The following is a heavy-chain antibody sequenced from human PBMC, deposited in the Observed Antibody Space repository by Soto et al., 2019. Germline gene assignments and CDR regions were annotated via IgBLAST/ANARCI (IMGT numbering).Heavy chain of an antibody. CDR1: GFTFSSYW. V-gene: IGHV3-74*01. CDR2: INSDGSST. CDR3: ARSDSGYDYYYGMDV. D-gene: IGHD1-26*01. Sequence: GGSLRLSCAASGFTFSSYWMHWVRQAPGKGLVWVSRINSDGSSTSYADSVKGRFTISRDNAKNTLYLQMNSLRAEDTAVYYCARSDSGYDYYYGMDVWGQGTTVTVSS. J-gene: IGHJ6*02.